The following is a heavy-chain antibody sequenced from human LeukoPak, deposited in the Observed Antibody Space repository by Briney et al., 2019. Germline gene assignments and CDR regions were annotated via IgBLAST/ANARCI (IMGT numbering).Heavy chain of an antibody. CDR1: GFTFRNYC. V-gene: IGHV3-7*03. J-gene: IGHJ3*01. D-gene: IGHD3-10*01. Sequence: PGGSLRLSCAASGFTFRNYCLGWVRQAPGKGLEWVANIIQDGSQKYHVDSVKGRLSISRDNAKNSLYLQMNSLGAEDTAMYHCARIGSETYHDAFDLWGQGTMVTVFS. CDR2: IIQDGSQK. CDR3: ARIGSETYHDAFDL.